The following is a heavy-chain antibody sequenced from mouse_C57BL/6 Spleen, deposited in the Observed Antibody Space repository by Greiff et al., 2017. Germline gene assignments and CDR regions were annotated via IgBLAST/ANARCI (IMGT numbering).Heavy chain of an antibody. Sequence: QVQLKQSGPGLVQPSQSLSITCTASGFSLTSYGVHWVRQSPGKGLEWLGVIWSGGSTDYNAAFISRLSISKDNSKSQVFFKMNSLQADDTAIYYCARRGVTTYAMDYWGQGTSVTVSS. V-gene: IGHV2-2*01. D-gene: IGHD2-12*01. CDR2: IWSGGST. CDR3: ARRGVTTYAMDY. J-gene: IGHJ4*01. CDR1: GFSLTSYG.